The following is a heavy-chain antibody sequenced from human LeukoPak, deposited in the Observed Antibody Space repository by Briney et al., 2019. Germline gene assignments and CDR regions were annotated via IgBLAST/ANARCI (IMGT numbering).Heavy chain of an antibody. D-gene: IGHD1-26*01. CDR3: ARPHSLGGSFYVFDY. CDR1: GYTFTTFN. J-gene: IGHJ4*02. V-gene: IGHV1-18*01. Sequence: GASVRVSCKTSGYTFTTFNIAWVRQAPGQGLEWVGRVSTYNGNTDYAQRVQGRVAMTTDTSTNTAYMDLRSLRPDDTAVYYCARPHSLGGSFYVFDYWGQGTLITVSS. CDR2: VSTYNGNT.